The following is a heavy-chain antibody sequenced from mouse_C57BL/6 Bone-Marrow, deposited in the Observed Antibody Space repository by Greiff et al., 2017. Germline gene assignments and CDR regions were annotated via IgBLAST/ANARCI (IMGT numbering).Heavy chain of an antibody. CDR2: IRSKSSNYAT. Sequence: EVQLQQSGGGLVQPKGSLKLSCAASGFTFNTYAMHWVRQAPGQGLEWVARIRSKSSNYATYYADSVKDRFTISRDDSQSMLYLQMNNLKTEDTAMYYCGREGTTVVATETFDYWGQGTTLTVSS. V-gene: IGHV10-3*01. J-gene: IGHJ2*01. D-gene: IGHD1-1*01. CDR3: GREGTTVVATETFDY. CDR1: GFTFNTYA.